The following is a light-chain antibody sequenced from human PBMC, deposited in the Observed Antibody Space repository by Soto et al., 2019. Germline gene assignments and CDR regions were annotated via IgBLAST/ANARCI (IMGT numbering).Light chain of an antibody. CDR3: QHYNSYSEA. CDR2: KAS. V-gene: IGKV1-5*03. J-gene: IGKJ1*01. CDR1: QTISSW. Sequence: DIQMTQSPSTLSGSVGDRVTITCRASQTISSWLAWYQQKPGKAPKLLIYKASTLKSGVPSRFSRSGYGTEFTLTISSLQPDDFATYYCQHYNSYSEAFGQGTKVELK.